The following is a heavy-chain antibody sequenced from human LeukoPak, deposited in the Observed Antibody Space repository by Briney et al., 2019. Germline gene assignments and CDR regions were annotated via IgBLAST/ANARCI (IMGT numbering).Heavy chain of an antibody. CDR3: ARAPSPMYSSSAPLDY. CDR1: GGSISSSSYY. V-gene: IGHV4-39*07. Sequence: SETLSLTCTVSGGSISSSSYYWGWIRQPPGKGLEWIGSIYYSGSTYYNPSLKSRVTISVDTSKNQFSLKLSSVTAADTAVYYCARAPSPMYSSSAPLDYWGQGTLVIVSS. J-gene: IGHJ4*02. CDR2: IYYSGST. D-gene: IGHD6-6*01.